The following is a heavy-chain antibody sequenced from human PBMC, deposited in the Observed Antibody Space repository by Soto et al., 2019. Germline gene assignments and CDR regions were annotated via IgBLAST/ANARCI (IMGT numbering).Heavy chain of an antibody. V-gene: IGHV4-4*07. CDR2: IYATGTT. J-gene: IGHJ5*02. CDR3: VRDGTKTLRDWFDP. Sequence: ASETLSLTCTVSGAPISGFYWSWVRKSAGKGLEWIGRIYATGTTDYNPSLKSRVMMSVDTSKKQFSLKLRSVTAADTAVYYCVRDGTKTLRDWFDPWGQGTSVTVSS. CDR1: GAPISGFY. D-gene: IGHD1-1*01.